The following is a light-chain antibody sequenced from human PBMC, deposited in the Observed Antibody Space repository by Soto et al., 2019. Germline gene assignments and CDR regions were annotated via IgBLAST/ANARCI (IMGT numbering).Light chain of an antibody. CDR1: QSVLYSSNNKNY. J-gene: IGKJ2*01. CDR3: QQYHTTPPYT. Sequence: DIVMTQSPDSLAVSLGERATINCKSSQSVLYSSNNKNYLAWYQQKAGQPPKLLIYWASTRESGVPDRFSGSGSGTDFTLTISSLQAEDVAVYYCQQYHTTPPYTFGQGTKLEIK. V-gene: IGKV4-1*01. CDR2: WAS.